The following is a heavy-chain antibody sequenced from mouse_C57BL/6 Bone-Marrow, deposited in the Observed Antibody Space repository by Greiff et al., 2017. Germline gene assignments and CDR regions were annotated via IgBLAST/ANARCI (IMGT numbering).Heavy chain of an antibody. CDR2: IWRGGST. J-gene: IGHJ4*01. D-gene: IGHD2-3*01. V-gene: IGHV2-5*01. Sequence: VQLQESGPGLVQPSQSLSITCTVSGFSLTSYGVHWVRQSPGKGLEWLGVIWRGGSTDYNAAFMSRLSITKDNSKSQVFFKMNSLQADDTAIYYCAKWGIFDGYYDYYAMDYWGQGTSVTVSS. CDR3: AKWGIFDGYYDYYAMDY. CDR1: GFSLTSYG.